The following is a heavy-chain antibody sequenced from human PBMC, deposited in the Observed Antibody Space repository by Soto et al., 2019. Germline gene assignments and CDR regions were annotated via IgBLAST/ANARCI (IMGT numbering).Heavy chain of an antibody. V-gene: IGHV3-21*01. J-gene: IGHJ4*02. CDR2: ISSSSSYI. CDR3: ARDMRGGTYYYDSSGAGGY. CDR1: GFTFSSYS. Sequence: GGSLRLPCGASGFTFSSYSMNWVRQAPGKGLEWVSSISSSSSYIYYADSVKGRFTISRDNAKNSLYLQMNSLRAEDTAVYYCARDMRGGTYYYDSSGAGGYWGQGTLVTVSS. D-gene: IGHD3-22*01.